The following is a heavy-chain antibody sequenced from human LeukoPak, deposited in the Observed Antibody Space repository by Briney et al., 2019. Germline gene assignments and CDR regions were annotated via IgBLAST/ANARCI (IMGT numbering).Heavy chain of an antibody. V-gene: IGHV1-2*02. CDR1: GGTFSSYA. J-gene: IGHJ4*02. CDR2: INPNSGGT. D-gene: IGHD3-22*01. CDR3: ARGDREYYDSSGYFVH. Sequence: ASVKVSCKASGGTFSSYAISWVRQAPGQGLEWMGWINPNSGGTNYAQKFQGRVTMTRDTSISTAYMELSRLRSDDTAVYYCARGDREYYDSSGYFVHWGQGTLVTVSS.